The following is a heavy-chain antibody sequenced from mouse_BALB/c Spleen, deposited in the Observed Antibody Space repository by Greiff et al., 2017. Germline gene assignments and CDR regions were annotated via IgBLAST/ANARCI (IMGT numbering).Heavy chain of an antibody. V-gene: IGHV5-6*01. CDR2: ISSGGSYT. Sequence: EVMLVESGGDLVKPGGSLKLSCAASGFTFSNYGMSWVRQTPDKRLEWVATISSGGSYTYYPDSVKGRFTISRDNAKNTLYLQMSSLKSEDTAMYYCARQRDYFAMDYWGQGTSVTVSS. CDR1: GFTFSNYG. J-gene: IGHJ4*01. CDR3: ARQRDYFAMDY.